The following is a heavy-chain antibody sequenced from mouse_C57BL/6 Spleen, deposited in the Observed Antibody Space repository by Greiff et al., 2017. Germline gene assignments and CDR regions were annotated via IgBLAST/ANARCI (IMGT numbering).Heavy chain of an antibody. CDR3: ASFYYDYDAAFDY. Sequence: QVQLQQPGAELVKPGASVKMSCKASGYTFTSYWITWVKQRPGQGLEWIGDIYPGSGSTNYNEKFKSKATLTVDTSSSTAYMQLSSLTSEDSAVYYCASFYYDYDAAFDYWGQGTTLTVSS. J-gene: IGHJ2*01. V-gene: IGHV1-55*01. CDR2: IYPGSGST. D-gene: IGHD2-4*01. CDR1: GYTFTSYW.